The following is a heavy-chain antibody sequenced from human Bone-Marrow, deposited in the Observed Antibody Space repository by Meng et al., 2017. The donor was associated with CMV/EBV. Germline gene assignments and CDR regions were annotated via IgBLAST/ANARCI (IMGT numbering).Heavy chain of an antibody. CDR1: GGSISSSNW. V-gene: IGHV4-4*02. CDR2: IYHSGST. J-gene: IGHJ6*02. Sequence: GSLRLSCAVSGGSISSSNWWSWVRQPPGKGLEWIGEIYHSGSTNYNPSLKSRVTISVDTSKNQFSLKVNSVTATDTAVYYCARPGYGMDVWGQGTTVTVS. CDR3: ARPGYGMDV.